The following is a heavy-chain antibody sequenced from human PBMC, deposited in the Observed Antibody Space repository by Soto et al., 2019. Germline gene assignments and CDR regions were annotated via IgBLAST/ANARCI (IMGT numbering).Heavy chain of an antibody. CDR3: ATGAIVADPYYFDY. D-gene: IGHD5-12*01. J-gene: IGHJ4*02. CDR1: GYTLTELS. V-gene: IGHV1-24*01. Sequence: ASVKVSCKVSGYTLTELSMHWVRQAPGKGLEWMGGFDPEDGETIYAQKFQGRVTMTEDTSTDTAYMELSSLRSEDTAVYYCATGAIVADPYYFDYWGQGTLVTXSS. CDR2: FDPEDGET.